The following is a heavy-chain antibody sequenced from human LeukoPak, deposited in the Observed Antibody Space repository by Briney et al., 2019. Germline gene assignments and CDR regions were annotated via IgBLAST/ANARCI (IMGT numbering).Heavy chain of an antibody. CDR1: GFTVSSNY. CDR2: IYSGGST. D-gene: IGHD4-23*01. CDR3: AWGGNSGLNYYYYMDV. V-gene: IGHV3-53*01. Sequence: GGSLRLSCAASGFTVSSNYMSWVRQAPGKGLEWVSVIYSGGSTYYADSVKGRFTISRDNSKNTLYLQMNSLRAEDTAVYYCAWGGNSGLNYYYYMDVWGKGTTVTVSS. J-gene: IGHJ6*03.